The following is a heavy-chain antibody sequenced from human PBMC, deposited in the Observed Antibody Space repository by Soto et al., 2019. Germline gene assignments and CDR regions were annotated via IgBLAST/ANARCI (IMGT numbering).Heavy chain of an antibody. D-gene: IGHD2-2*01. CDR3: ARAFGSTMPSLF. Sequence: SETLSLTCTVSGGYISSYYWTWIRQPPGKGLEWIGYIYYSGSTNYNPSLKSRVTMSIDTSKNQFSLKLSSVTAADTAVYYCARAFGSTMPSLFWGQGTLVTVS. J-gene: IGHJ4*02. CDR1: GGYISSYY. CDR2: IYYSGST. V-gene: IGHV4-59*01.